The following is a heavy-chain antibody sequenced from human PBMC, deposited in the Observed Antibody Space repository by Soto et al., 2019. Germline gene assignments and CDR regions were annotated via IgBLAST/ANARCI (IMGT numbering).Heavy chain of an antibody. CDR2: INAGNGNT. D-gene: IGHD3-22*01. Sequence: AAVKVSCKASGYTFTSYAMHWVRQAPGQRLEWMGWINAGNGNTKYSQKFQGRVTITRDTSASTAYMELSSLRSEDTAVYYCARDSRAAYYDSSGYPSDYWGQGTLVTVSS. V-gene: IGHV1-3*01. J-gene: IGHJ4*02. CDR3: ARDSRAAYYDSSGYPSDY. CDR1: GYTFTSYA.